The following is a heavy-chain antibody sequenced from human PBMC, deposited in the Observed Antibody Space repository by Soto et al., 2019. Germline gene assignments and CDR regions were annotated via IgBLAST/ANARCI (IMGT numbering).Heavy chain of an antibody. CDR1: GGSISSYY. D-gene: IGHD3-10*01. J-gene: IGHJ6*02. Sequence: QVQVQESGPGLVKPSETLSLTCTVSGGSISSYYVSWIRQSAGKGLEWIGRIDTSGTTNYNPSLKSRGTMSVDASKNPFSLNLSSVTAADTAVYYCARGPRGYVYYHGMDVWGQGTTVTVSS. V-gene: IGHV4-4*07. CDR2: IDTSGTT. CDR3: ARGPRGYVYYHGMDV.